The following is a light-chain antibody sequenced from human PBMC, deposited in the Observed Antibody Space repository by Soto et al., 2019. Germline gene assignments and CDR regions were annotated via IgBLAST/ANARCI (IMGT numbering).Light chain of an antibody. Sequence: EIVLTQSRGTLSLSPGSRSTPPCLASYTVGTNLAWYQQKPGQAPRIIIYDTSTRATGVPARFSGSGSGTEFTLTFSHLKAEDSAVYHGHQYSNTFRTFGQGTKVDI. J-gene: IGKJ1*01. CDR2: DTS. CDR1: YTVGTN. CDR3: HQYSNTFRT. V-gene: IGKV3-15*01.